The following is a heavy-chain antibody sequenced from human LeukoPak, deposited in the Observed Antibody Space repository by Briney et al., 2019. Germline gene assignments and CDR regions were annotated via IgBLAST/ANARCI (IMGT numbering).Heavy chain of an antibody. V-gene: IGHV4-59*01. CDR1: GGSISSYY. Sequence: SETLSLICTVSGGSISSYYWSWIRQPPGKGLEWIGYIYYSGSTNYNPSLKSRVTISVDTSKNQFSLKLSSVTAADTAVYYCARGHDYYDSSGYYTEWFDPWGQGTLVTVSS. CDR3: ARGHDYYDSSGYYTEWFDP. D-gene: IGHD3-22*01. J-gene: IGHJ5*02. CDR2: IYYSGST.